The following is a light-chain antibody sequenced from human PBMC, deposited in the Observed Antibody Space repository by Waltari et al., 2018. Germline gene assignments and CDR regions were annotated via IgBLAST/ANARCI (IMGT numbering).Light chain of an antibody. J-gene: IGKJ4*01. CDR3: QQYFSTPFT. Sequence: DNVMTQSPDSLAVSLGERATINCKSSQSVLYSSNNKNYLAWYQQKPGQPPKLLIYWASTRESGVPDRFSGSGSGTDFTLTISSLQAEDVAVYYCQQYFSTPFTFGGGTKVEIK. CDR2: WAS. V-gene: IGKV4-1*01. CDR1: QSVLYSSNNKNY.